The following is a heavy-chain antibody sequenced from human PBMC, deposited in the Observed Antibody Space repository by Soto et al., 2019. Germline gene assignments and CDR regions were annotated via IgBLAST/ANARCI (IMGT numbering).Heavy chain of an antibody. D-gene: IGHD6-6*01. V-gene: IGHV3-30*03. CDR2: ISSNGSHL. CDR3: VTGSGVLESL. CDR1: GVTLSKSG. Sequence: GGSQRLSCAASGVTLSKSGIHWVRQAPGKGLQWVAVISSNGSHLFYADSVRGRFTVSRDNGNNTIYLQMNGLKSEDTGVYYCVTGSGVLESLWGQGTLVIVSS. J-gene: IGHJ4*02.